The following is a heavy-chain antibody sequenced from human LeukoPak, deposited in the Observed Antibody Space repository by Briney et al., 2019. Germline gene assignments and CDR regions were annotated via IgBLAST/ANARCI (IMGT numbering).Heavy chain of an antibody. D-gene: IGHD3-16*02. CDR1: VYSFSNNC. V-gene: IGHV3-7*01. Sequence: GGSLRLSCAASVYSFSNNCMFCVRQAPGKGLEWVATMNQDGRERFYVDSVKGRFTISRDNTKNSLYLQMNSLRAEDTAMYFCATGTYRERFYSWGQGTLVTVSS. CDR2: MNQDGRER. CDR3: ATGTYRERFYS. J-gene: IGHJ4*02.